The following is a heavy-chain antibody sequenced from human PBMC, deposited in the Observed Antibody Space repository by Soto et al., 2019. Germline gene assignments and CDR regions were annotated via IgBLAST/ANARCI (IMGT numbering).Heavy chain of an antibody. J-gene: IGHJ6*02. V-gene: IGHV4-30-2*01. CDR1: GDSITSVGYS. CDR3: AATVFGEYSHYALDV. D-gene: IGHD3-3*01. CDR2: IYHTGTT. Sequence: TLSLTFAVSGDSITSVGYSWSWIRQPPGKALEWIGYIYHTGTTYYTAALKSRVTISLDRSKNRISLSLNSVTAADTAVYYCAATVFGEYSHYALDVWGQGTTVTVSS.